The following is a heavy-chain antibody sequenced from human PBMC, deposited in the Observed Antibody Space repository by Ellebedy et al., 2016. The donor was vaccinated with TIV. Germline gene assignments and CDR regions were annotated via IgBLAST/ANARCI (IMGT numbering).Heavy chain of an antibody. CDR1: GFTFSSYA. D-gene: IGHD2-2*01. CDR2: ISGSGGST. V-gene: IGHV3-23*01. Sequence: GESLKISCAASGFTFSSYAMSWVRQAPGKGLEWVSAISGSGGSTYYADSVKGRFTISRDNSKNTLYLQMNSLRAEDTAVYYCARDDCSSTSCHNFDYWGQGTLVTVSS. J-gene: IGHJ4*02. CDR3: ARDDCSSTSCHNFDY.